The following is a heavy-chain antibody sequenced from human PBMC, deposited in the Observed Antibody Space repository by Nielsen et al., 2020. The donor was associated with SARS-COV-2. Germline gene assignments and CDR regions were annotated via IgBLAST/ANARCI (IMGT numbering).Heavy chain of an antibody. D-gene: IGHD1-26*01. CDR1: GFSFSSYA. V-gene: IGHV3-23*01. Sequence: GESLKISCAASGFSFSSYAMTWVRQAPGKGLEWVSSIGTTGDKTFYADSVKGRFTISRDNSKNTLYLQLNSLRAEDTAVFYCAKISGSQRHYFDFWGQGALVTVSS. CDR2: IGTTGDKT. CDR3: AKISGSQRHYFDF. J-gene: IGHJ4*02.